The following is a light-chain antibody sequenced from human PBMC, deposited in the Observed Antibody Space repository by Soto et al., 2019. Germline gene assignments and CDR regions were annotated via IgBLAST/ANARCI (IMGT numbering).Light chain of an antibody. CDR1: SSDVGYYTY. CDR2: DVS. V-gene: IGLV2-11*01. Sequence: QSALTQPRSVSGSPGQSVTISCTGTSSDVGYYTYVSWYQQHPGKAPKLMIYDVSKRPSGVPDRFSGSKSGNTASLTISGLLAEDEADYYCCSYAGTFTWVFGGGTKLTVL. CDR3: CSYAGTFTWV. J-gene: IGLJ3*02.